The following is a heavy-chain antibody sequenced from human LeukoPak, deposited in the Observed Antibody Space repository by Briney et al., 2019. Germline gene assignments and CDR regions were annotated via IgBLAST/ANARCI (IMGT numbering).Heavy chain of an antibody. D-gene: IGHD3-22*01. J-gene: IGHJ4*02. Sequence: ASVKVSCKASGYSFSGYYIHWVRQAPGQGLEWMGWINYNSGAAHYKQKLQGTATMTRDTSTSTAYMQLSRLRSDDTAVYYCARDQNYFDSTAYYGMDSWGQGTLVTVST. CDR1: GYSFSGYY. CDR2: INYNSGAA. V-gene: IGHV1-2*02. CDR3: ARDQNYFDSTAYYGMDS.